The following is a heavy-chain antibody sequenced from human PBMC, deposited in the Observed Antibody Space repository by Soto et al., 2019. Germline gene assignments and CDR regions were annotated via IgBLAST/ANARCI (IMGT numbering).Heavy chain of an antibody. Sequence: QGQLVQSGGEVKKPGASVKVSCKTSGYTFSRYGISWVRQAPGQGLEWMGWISGYNGDTNYARKFQGRVTMTIDTSTTTAYMERRSLTSADTAVYYCAKNGQPPYYYYVLDVWGQGTTVTVSS. J-gene: IGHJ6*02. D-gene: IGHD2-8*01. V-gene: IGHV1-18*01. CDR1: GYTFSRYG. CDR3: AKNGQPPYYYYVLDV. CDR2: ISGYNGDT.